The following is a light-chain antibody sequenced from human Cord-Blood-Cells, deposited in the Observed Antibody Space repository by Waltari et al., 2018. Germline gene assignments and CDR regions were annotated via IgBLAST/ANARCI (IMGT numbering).Light chain of an antibody. J-gene: IGLJ2*01. Sequence: SYVLPPPPSVSVAPGQTARSTWGGHNSRSKSVHWYQQKPGQAPGLVVYDDSDRPSGIPERFSGSNSGNTATLTISRVEAGDEADYYCQVWDSSSDHPGVVFGGGTKLTVL. CDR1: NSRSKS. V-gene: IGLV3-21*02. CDR2: DDS. CDR3: QVWDSSSDHPGVV.